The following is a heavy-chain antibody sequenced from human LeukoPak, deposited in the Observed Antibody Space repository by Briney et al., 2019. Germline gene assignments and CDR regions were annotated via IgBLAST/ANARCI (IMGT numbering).Heavy chain of an antibody. J-gene: IGHJ6*02. V-gene: IGHV3-23*01. CDR3: AKAVGATRGYYYSGMDV. Sequence: PGGSLRLSCAASGFTFSSYAMTWVRRAPGKGLEWGSALCGGGGSAYYADSVKGRFTISRDSSMNTLYLQMNSLTAGDTAVYYCAKAVGATRGYYYSGMDVWGQGTTVTVSS. CDR1: GFTFSSYA. CDR2: LCGGGGSA. D-gene: IGHD1-26*01.